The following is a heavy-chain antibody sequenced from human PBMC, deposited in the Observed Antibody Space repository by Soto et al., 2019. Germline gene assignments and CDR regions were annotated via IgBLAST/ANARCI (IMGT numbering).Heavy chain of an antibody. Sequence: ASVKVSCKTSGYTFSAYDIYWVRQAPGQGLEWMGWIRAYNGDTNYAQKFQTRVTMTTDKSTDTTYMDLRSLTSDDTAIYYCARAGAAPYYYYGLDVWGQGTTVTVSS. CDR1: GYTFSAYD. CDR3: ARAGAAPYYYYGLDV. J-gene: IGHJ6*02. D-gene: IGHD3-10*01. CDR2: IRAYNGDT. V-gene: IGHV1-18*01.